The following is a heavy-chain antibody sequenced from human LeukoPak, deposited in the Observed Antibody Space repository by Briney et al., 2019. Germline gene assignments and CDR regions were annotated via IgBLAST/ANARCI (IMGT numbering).Heavy chain of an antibody. J-gene: IGHJ4*02. Sequence: GGSLRLSCATSGFNFRDAWLSWVRQAPGKGLEWVGRIKSKTDGGTTDYAAPVKGRFTISRDDSKNTLYLQMNSLKTEDTAVYYCTGPDLFNYWGQGTLVTVSS. CDR1: GFNFRDAW. CDR3: TGPDLFNY. CDR2: IKSKTDGGTT. V-gene: IGHV3-15*01.